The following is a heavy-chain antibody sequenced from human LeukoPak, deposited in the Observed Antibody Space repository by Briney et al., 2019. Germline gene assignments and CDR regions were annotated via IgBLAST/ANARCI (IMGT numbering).Heavy chain of an antibody. J-gene: IGHJ4*02. V-gene: IGHV3-23*01. Sequence: PGGSLRLSCAASGFTFGSYAMSWVRQAPGKGLEWVASITTGGGTTYYADSVKGRFTISRDNSRNTLFLQLNSLRAEDTAVYYCTNRGLGQGNYPYYYFDFWGQGTLVTVSS. D-gene: IGHD3-16*01. CDR3: TNRGLGQGNYPYYYFDF. CDR1: GFTFGSYA. CDR2: ITTGGGTT.